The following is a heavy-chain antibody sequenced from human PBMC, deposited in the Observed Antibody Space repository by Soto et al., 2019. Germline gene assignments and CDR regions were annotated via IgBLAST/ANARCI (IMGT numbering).Heavy chain of an antibody. CDR3: ARGSTMVRGARLFDY. V-gene: IGHV4-34*01. D-gene: IGHD3-10*01. J-gene: IGHJ4*02. CDR1: GGSFSGYY. CDR2: INHSGST. Sequence: PSETLSLTCAVYGGSFSGYYWSWIRQPPGKGLEWIGEINHSGSTNYNPSLKSRVTISVDTSKNQFPLKLSSVTAADTAVYYCARGSTMVRGARLFDYWGQGTLVTVSS.